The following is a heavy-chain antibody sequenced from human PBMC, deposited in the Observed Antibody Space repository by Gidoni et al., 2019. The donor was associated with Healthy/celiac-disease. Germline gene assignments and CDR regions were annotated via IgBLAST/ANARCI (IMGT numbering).Heavy chain of an antibody. D-gene: IGHD3-10*01. J-gene: IGHJ4*02. CDR2: INPSGGST. CDR1: VCHFTSYY. Sequence: QVQLVQSGGEVKKPGTSVIVPCTADVCHFTSYYMHWVRQAPGQGLDWMGIINPSGGSTSYEQKFKGRVTMTRDTSTSTVYMELSSLRSEDTAVYYCAAGLGFGETPSDYWGQGTLVTVSS. V-gene: IGHV1-46*01. CDR3: AAGLGFGETPSDY.